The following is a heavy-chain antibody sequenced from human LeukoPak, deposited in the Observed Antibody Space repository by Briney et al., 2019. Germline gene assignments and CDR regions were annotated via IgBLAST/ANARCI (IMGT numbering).Heavy chain of an antibody. J-gene: IGHJ6*03. CDR1: GGSISSGSYY. CDR2: IYYSGST. Sequence: PSETLSLTCTVSGGSISSGSYYWSWIRQPPGKGLEWIGYIYYSGSTNYNPSLKSRVTISVDTSKNQFSLKLSSVTAADTAVYYCARAGFWAYDILTGYSYYYYMDVWGKGTTVTISS. V-gene: IGHV4-61*01. D-gene: IGHD3-9*01. CDR3: ARAGFWAYDILTGYSYYYYMDV.